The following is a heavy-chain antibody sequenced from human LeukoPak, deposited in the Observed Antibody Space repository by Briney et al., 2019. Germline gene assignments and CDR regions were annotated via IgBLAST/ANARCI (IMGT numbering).Heavy chain of an antibody. CDR3: AKPSDYYGSGSYYSVEYYFDY. CDR2: ISYDGSNK. D-gene: IGHD3-10*01. J-gene: IGHJ4*02. V-gene: IGHV3-30*18. CDR1: GFTFSSYG. Sequence: PGGSLRLSCAASGFTFSSYGMHWVRQAPGKGLEWVAVISYDGSNKYYADSVKGRFTISRDNSKNTLYLQMNNLRAEDTAVYYCAKPSDYYGSGSYYSVEYYFDYWGQGTLVTVSS.